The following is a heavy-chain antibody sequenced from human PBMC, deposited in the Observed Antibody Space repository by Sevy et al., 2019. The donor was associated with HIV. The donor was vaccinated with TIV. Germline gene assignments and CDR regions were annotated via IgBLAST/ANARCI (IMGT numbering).Heavy chain of an antibody. CDR2: ISGSGGST. D-gene: IGHD4-4*01. Sequence: GGSLRLSCAASGFTFSSYAMSWVRQAPGKGLEWVSVISGSGGSTYYADSVKGRFTISRDNSKNTLYLQMNSLRAEDTAVYYCAKDGGRTTELSDYWGQGTLVTVSS. CDR1: GFTFSSYA. V-gene: IGHV3-23*01. CDR3: AKDGGRTTELSDY. J-gene: IGHJ4*02.